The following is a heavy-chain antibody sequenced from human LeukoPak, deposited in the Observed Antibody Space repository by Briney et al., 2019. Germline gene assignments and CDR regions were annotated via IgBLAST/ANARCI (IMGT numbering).Heavy chain of an antibody. D-gene: IGHD6-19*01. CDR2: ISSSSSYT. J-gene: IGHJ4*02. CDR3: ARDLKGSAWYVDY. CDR1: GFTFSDYY. V-gene: IGHV3-11*05. Sequence: GGSLRLSCAASGFTFSDYYMSWIRQAPGKGLEWLSYISSSSSYTNYADSVKGRFTISRDNAKNSLYLQLNSLRAEDTAAYYCARDLKGSAWYVDYWGQGTLVTVSS.